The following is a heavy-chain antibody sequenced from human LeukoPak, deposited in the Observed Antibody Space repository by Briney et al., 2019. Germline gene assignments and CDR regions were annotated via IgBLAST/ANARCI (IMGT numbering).Heavy chain of an antibody. CDR3: ARDYRHKGMDV. CDR2: IKSKTDGGTT. D-gene: IGHD3-16*02. Sequence: GGSLRLSCAASGFTFSNAWMSWVRQAPGKGLEWVGRIKSKTDGGTTDYAAPVKGRFTISRDDSKNTLYLQMNSLTAEDTAIYYCARDYRHKGMDVWGQGTTVTVSS. J-gene: IGHJ6*02. CDR1: GFTFSNAW. V-gene: IGHV3-15*01.